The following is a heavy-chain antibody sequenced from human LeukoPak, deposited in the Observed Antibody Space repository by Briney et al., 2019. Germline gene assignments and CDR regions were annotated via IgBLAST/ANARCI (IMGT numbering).Heavy chain of an antibody. CDR3: ARDHSSIVVVPADWFDP. V-gene: IGHV1-3*01. Sequence: GASVKVSCKASGYTFTGYYMHWVRQAPGQRLEWMGWINAGNGNTKYSQKFQGRVTITRDTSASTAYMELSSLRSEDTAVYYCARDHSSIVVVPADWFDPWGQGTLVTVSS. CDR2: INAGNGNT. J-gene: IGHJ5*02. D-gene: IGHD2-2*01. CDR1: GYTFTGYY.